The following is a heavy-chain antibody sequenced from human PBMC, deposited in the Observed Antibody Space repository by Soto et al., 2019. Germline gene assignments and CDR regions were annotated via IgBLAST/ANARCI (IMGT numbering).Heavy chain of an antibody. D-gene: IGHD5-18*01. CDR2: ISWNSGNI. CDR1: GFTFDDYA. Sequence: EVQLEESGGALVQPGRSLRLSWAASGFTFDDYAMYWIRRVLGKGLEWVSSISWNSGNIGYADSVKGRFTTSRDNAENSLYLQMNSLRPEDTALYYCVRSKGGYSYGTPFDYWAQGTLVTVSS. CDR3: VRSKGGYSYGTPFDY. J-gene: IGHJ4*02. V-gene: IGHV3-9*01.